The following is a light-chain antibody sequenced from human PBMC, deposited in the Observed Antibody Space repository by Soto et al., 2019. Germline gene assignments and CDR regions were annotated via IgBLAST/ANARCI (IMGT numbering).Light chain of an antibody. Sequence: EIVLTQSPGTLSLSPGDRATLSCRASQSVSTNYLAWYQQKLGQAPRLLIYGASSRATGLPDRFSGNGSGTDFTLTISRLEPEDFAVYYCHQYGSTPFTFGPGTKVDIK. CDR1: QSVSTNY. CDR3: HQYGSTPFT. J-gene: IGKJ3*01. CDR2: GAS. V-gene: IGKV3-20*01.